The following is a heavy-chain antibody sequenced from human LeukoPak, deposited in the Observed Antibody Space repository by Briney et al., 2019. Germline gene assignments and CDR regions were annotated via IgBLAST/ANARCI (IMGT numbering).Heavy chain of an antibody. J-gene: IGHJ4*02. V-gene: IGHV4-59*08. CDR2: IYYSGST. CDR1: GGSINNYY. CDR3: ARGYYGGNLDY. D-gene: IGHD4-23*01. Sequence: PSETLSLTCTVSGGSINNYYWDWIRQPPGKGLEWIGYIYYSGSTSYNPSLNSRVTISLDTSKNQFFLKLTSVTAADTAVYYCARGYYGGNLDYWGQGTLVTVSS.